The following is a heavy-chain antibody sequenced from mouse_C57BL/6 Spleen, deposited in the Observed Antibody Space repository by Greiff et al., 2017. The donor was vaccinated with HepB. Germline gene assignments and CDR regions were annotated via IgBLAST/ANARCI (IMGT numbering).Heavy chain of an antibody. V-gene: IGHV5-17*01. CDR2: ISSGSSTI. J-gene: IGHJ3*01. Sequence: EVQRVESGGGLVKPGGSLKLSCAASGFTFSDYGMHWVRQAPEKGLEWVAYISSGSSTIYYADTVKGRFTISRDNAKNTLFLQMTSLRSEDTAMYYCARGYYGNYGGFAYWGQGTLVTVSA. CDR3: ARGYYGNYGGFAY. D-gene: IGHD2-1*01. CDR1: GFTFSDYG.